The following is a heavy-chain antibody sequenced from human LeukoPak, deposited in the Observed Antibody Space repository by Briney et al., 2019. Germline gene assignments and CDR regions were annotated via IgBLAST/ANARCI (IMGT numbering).Heavy chain of an antibody. J-gene: IGHJ4*02. Sequence: GGSLRLSCAVSGITLSNYGMTGVRQAPGKGLEWVAGISDTGGRTNYADSVKGRFTISRDNPKNTLYLQMNSLRAEDPAVYFCAKRGVVIRVILVGFHKEAYYFDSWGQGALVTVSS. CDR2: ISDTGGRT. V-gene: IGHV3-23*01. CDR3: AKRGVVIRVILVGFHKEAYYFDS. D-gene: IGHD3-22*01. CDR1: GITLSNYG.